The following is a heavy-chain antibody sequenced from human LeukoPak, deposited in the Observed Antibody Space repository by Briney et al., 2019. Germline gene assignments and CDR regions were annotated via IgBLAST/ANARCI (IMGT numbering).Heavy chain of an antibody. CDR1: GFTFGNYG. CDR3: SGSYSY. J-gene: IGHJ4*02. Sequence: PGGSLRLSCVAFGFTFGNYGMHWVRQAPGKGLEWVAFTRYDGSEKYYADSVKGRFIISRDNSKNTLYLQMNSLRVEDTAVYFCSGSYSYWGQGTLVAVSS. CDR2: TRYDGSEK. D-gene: IGHD1-26*01. V-gene: IGHV3-30*02.